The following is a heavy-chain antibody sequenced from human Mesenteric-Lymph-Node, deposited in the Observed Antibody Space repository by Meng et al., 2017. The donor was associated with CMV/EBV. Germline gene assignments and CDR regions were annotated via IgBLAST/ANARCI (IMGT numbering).Heavy chain of an antibody. V-gene: IGHV4-4*02. CDR1: GHSISGSTW. CDR3: TRKWTGYYVY. J-gene: IGHJ4*02. Sequence: LTCAVCGHSISGSTWSHWVRQAPGEGMEWNGEIHHSGSPNCNPSLKSRVTMSLDKSRNNITLKLNSVTDADAAIYYCTRKWTGYYVYWGQETLVTVSS. CDR2: IHHSGSP. D-gene: IGHD3/OR15-3a*01.